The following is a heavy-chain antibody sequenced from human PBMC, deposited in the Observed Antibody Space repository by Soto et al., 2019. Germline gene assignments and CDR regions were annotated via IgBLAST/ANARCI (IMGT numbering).Heavy chain of an antibody. V-gene: IGHV4-34*01. J-gene: IGHJ5*02. CDR1: GGSFSGYY. CDR3: ARGLGYCSGGSCYSPWFDT. CDR2: INHSGST. Sequence: SETLSLTCAVYGGSFSGYYWSWIRQPPGKGLEWIGEINHSGSTNYNPSLKSRVTISVDTSKNQFSLKLSSVTAADTAVYYCARGLGYCSGGSCYSPWFDTWGQGTLVTVSS. D-gene: IGHD2-15*01.